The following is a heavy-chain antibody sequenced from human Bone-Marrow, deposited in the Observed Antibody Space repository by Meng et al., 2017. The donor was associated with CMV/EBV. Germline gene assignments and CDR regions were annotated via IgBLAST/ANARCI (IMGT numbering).Heavy chain of an antibody. CDR3: ARFGVTMVRGVIKGPFDP. Sequence: SGDYDWSGIRQHQGKGLEWIGYIYYSGGTYSSPSLKSRVTISVDTSKNQFSLKLSSVTAADTAVYYCARFGVTMVRGVIKGPFDPWGQGTLVTVSS. J-gene: IGHJ5*02. CDR2: IYYSGGT. V-gene: IGHV4-31*02. CDR1: SGDYD. D-gene: IGHD3-10*01.